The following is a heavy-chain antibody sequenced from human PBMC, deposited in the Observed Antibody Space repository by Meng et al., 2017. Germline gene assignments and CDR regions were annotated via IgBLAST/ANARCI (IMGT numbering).Heavy chain of an antibody. J-gene: IGHJ4*02. Sequence: GESLKISCAASGFTFSSYSMSWVSQAPGKGLEWVSAISGSGGSTYYADSVKGRFTISRDNSKNTLYLQKNSLRAEEKAVYYCAKGAYSSSWYYFDYWGQGTLVTVSS. CDR3: AKGAYSSSWYYFDY. V-gene: IGHV3-23*01. CDR2: ISGSGGST. CDR1: GFTFSSYS. D-gene: IGHD6-13*01.